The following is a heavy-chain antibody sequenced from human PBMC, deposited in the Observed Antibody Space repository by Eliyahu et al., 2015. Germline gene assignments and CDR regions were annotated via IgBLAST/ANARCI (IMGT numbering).Heavy chain of an antibody. CDR2: IKPDGSEK. J-gene: IGHJ6*02. Sequence: EVQLVESGGGLVQPGGXLXXXCAASGFTLSSYWMTWVRQAPGKGLEWVANIKPDGSEKYYVDSVKGRFTISRDNAKNSLYLQMNSLRAEDTAVYYCGRFMDVWGQGTTVTVSS. V-gene: IGHV3-7*01. CDR3: GRFMDV. CDR1: GFTLSSYW.